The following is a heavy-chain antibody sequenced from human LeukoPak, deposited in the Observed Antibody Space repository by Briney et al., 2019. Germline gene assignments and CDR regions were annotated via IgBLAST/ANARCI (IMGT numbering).Heavy chain of an antibody. V-gene: IGHV1-18*01. CDR2: ISAYNGNT. CDR3: ARATRPGSGGELSSGWYNY. CDR1: GYTFTSYG. J-gene: IGHJ4*02. D-gene: IGHD6-19*01. Sequence: ASVKVSCKASGYTFTSYGISWVRQAPGQGLEWMGWISAYNGNTNYAQKLQGRVTMTTDTSTSTAYMELRSLRSDDTAVYYCARATRPGSGGELSSGWYNYWGQGTLVTVSS.